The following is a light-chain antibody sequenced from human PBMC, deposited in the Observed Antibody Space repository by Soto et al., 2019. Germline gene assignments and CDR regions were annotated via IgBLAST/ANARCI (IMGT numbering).Light chain of an antibody. CDR2: AVS. J-gene: IGLJ1*01. Sequence: QSALTQPASVSESPGQSITISCTGTTSDVGGYDSVSWYQQHPGKAPKLMIYAVSNRPSGVSNRFSGSMSGNTASLTISGLHTEDESHYSCSSYTSSSSYVVGSGTKLTVL. CDR3: SSYTSSSSYV. V-gene: IGLV2-14*03. CDR1: TSDVGGYDS.